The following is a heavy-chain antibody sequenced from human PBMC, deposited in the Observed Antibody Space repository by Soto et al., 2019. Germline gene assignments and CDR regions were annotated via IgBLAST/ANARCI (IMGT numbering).Heavy chain of an antibody. J-gene: IGHJ4*02. V-gene: IGHV3-30*03. CDR3: ARSPYSVSYLAYFDY. CDR1: GFTFSSYG. CDR2: ISYDGSNK. D-gene: IGHD1-26*01. Sequence: GGSLRLSCAASGFTFSSYGMHWVRQAPGRGLEWVAVISYDGSNKYYADSVKGRFTISRDNSKNTLYLQMNSLRAEDTAVYYCARSPYSVSYLAYFDYWGQGTLVTVSS.